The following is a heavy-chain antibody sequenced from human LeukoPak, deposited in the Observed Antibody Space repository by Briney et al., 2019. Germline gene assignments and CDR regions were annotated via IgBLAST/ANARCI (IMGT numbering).Heavy chain of an antibody. CDR1: GFTFSSYG. CDR3: ARDPRGLGATDPHFDY. V-gene: IGHV3-30*03. D-gene: IGHD1-26*01. Sequence: GGSLRLSCAASGFTFSSYGMHWVRQAPGKGLEWVAVISYDGSNKYYADSVKGRFTISRDNSKNTLYLQMNSLRAEDTAVYYCARDPRGLGATDPHFDYWGQGTLVTVSS. J-gene: IGHJ4*02. CDR2: ISYDGSNK.